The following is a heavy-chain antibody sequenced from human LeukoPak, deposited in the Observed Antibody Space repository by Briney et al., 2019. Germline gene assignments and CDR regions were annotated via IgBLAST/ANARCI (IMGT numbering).Heavy chain of an antibody. V-gene: IGHV4-4*02. CDR2: IYHSGTT. Sequence: SETLSLTCAVSGGSISSSNWWIWVRQPPGKGLEWIGEIYHSGTTNYNPSLKSRVTISVDKPKNQFSLKLSSVTAADTAVYYCASLKVGATESKDYWGQGTLVTVSS. D-gene: IGHD1-26*01. CDR1: GGSISSSNW. J-gene: IGHJ4*02. CDR3: ASLKVGATESKDY.